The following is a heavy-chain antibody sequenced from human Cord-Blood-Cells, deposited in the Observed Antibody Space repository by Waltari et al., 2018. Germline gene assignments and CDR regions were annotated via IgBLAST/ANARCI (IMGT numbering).Heavy chain of an antibody. V-gene: IGHV4-39*01. J-gene: IGHJ4*02. CDR3: ARYTVVSSDY. D-gene: IGHD3-22*01. CDR1: GGSISSSSYY. CDR2: IYYGGST. Sequence: QLQLQESGPGLVKPSETLSLTCTVSGGSISSSSYYWGGIRQPPGKGREWIGRIYYGGSTYYNPSLKSRVTISVDTSKNQFSLKLSSVTAADTAVYYCARYTVVSSDYWGQGTLVTVSS.